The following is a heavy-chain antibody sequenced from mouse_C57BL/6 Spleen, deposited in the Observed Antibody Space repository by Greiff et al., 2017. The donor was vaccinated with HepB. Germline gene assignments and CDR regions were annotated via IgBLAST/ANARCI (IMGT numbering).Heavy chain of an antibody. V-gene: IGHV1-39*01. J-gene: IGHJ1*03. CDR2: INPNYGTT. D-gene: IGHD1-1*02. CDR3: AGSHSYWYFDV. CDR1: GYSFTDYN. Sequence: VQLQQSGPELVKPGASVKISCKASGYSFTDYNMNWVKQSNGKSLELIGVINPNYGTTSYNQKFKGKATLTVDQSSSTAYMKLNSLTSEDSAAYYCAGSHSYWYFDVWGTGTTVTVSS.